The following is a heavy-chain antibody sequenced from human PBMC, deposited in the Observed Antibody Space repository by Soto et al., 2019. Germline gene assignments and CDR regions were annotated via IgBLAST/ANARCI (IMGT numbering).Heavy chain of an antibody. D-gene: IGHD3-3*01. J-gene: IGHJ6*01. Sequence: GGSLRLSCAASGFTFSTLAMHWVRQAPGKGLEWVAVISNDGSNKYYVDSVKGRFAISRDNSKNTLYLQMNSLRTEDTAVYYCARSSVTIFGVVTGPYYYYGMDVWGQGTTVTVSS. CDR2: ISNDGSNK. CDR1: GFTFSTLA. V-gene: IGHV3-30*09. CDR3: ARSSVTIFGVVTGPYYYYGMDV.